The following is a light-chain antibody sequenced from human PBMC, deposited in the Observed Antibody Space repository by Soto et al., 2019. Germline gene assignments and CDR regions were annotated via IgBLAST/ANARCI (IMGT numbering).Light chain of an antibody. Sequence: IQMTQSPSSLSASVVDGFTVSLRASPTISNYLNWYQQKPGKAPKVLIYGATRLQSGVPSRFSGSGSGTDFTLTISSLQPEDFATYYCLQDYNYPLTFGGGTKVDI. V-gene: IGKV1-6*01. CDR2: GAT. CDR3: LQDYNYPLT. CDR1: PTISNY. J-gene: IGKJ4*01.